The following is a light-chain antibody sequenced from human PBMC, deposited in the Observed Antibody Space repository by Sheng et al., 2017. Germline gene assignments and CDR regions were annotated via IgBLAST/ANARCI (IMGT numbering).Light chain of an antibody. CDR1: QSVSSN. CDR2: DAS. J-gene: IGKJ2*01. CDR3: HQRTNWPPGT. Sequence: EIVMTQSPATLSVSPGERATLSCRASQSVSSNLAWYQQKPGQAPRLVIFDASNRASGIPARFGGSGSGTDFILTINNFQPEDVAVYYCHQRTNWPPGTFGQGTKVEI. V-gene: IGKV3-11*01.